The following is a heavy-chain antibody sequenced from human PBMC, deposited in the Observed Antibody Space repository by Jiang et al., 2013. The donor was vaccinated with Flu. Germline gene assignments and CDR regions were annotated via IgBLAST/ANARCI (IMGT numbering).Heavy chain of an antibody. D-gene: IGHD4-11*01. J-gene: IGHJ5*02. Sequence: VQLVESGGGLVKPGGSLRLSCAASGFTFSSYSMNWVRQAPGKGLEWVSSISSSSSYIYYADSVKGRFTISRDNAKNSLYLQMNSLRAEDTAVYYCARARSNYERGNWFDPWGQGTLVTVSS. CDR3: ARARSNYERGNWFDP. CDR1: GFTFSSYS. CDR2: ISSSSSYI. V-gene: IGHV3-21*01.